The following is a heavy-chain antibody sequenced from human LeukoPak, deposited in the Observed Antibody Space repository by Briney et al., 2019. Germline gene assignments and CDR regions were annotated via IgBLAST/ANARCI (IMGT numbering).Heavy chain of an antibody. CDR2: ISYDGSNK. J-gene: IGHJ6*02. CDR1: GFTFINYA. D-gene: IGHD1/OR15-1a*01. CDR3: AREYGIRTTDYYYYYGMDV. Sequence: PGGSLRLSCAASGFTFINYAMHWVRQAPGKGLEWVAVISYDGSNKYYADSVKGRFTISRDNAKNSLYLQMNSLRAEDTAVYYCAREYGIRTTDYYYYYGMDVWGQGTTVTVSS. V-gene: IGHV3-30-3*01.